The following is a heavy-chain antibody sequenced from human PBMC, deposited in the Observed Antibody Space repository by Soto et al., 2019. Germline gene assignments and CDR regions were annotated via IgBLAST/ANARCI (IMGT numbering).Heavy chain of an antibody. J-gene: IGHJ3*02. CDR3: AITTRAFCTPDI. CDR2: VHHSGRSGST. CDR1: SGSITSDDW. Sequence: QVQLQEPGPGLVEPSETLSLTCAVSSGSITSDDWWTCVRQAPGKGLEWIGEVHHSGRSGSTNYNPSLRSRASISVDKSKNQFSLRLSSVTAADTAVYYCAITTRAFCTPDIWVQGTTVTVSS. V-gene: IGHV4-4*02. D-gene: IGHD2-2*01.